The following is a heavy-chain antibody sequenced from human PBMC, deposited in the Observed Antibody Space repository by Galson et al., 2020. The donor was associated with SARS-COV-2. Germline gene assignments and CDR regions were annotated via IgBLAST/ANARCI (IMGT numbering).Heavy chain of an antibody. V-gene: IGHV3-23*01. CDR2: ISGSGRTT. CDR1: GFIFSNYA. Sequence: GGSLRLSCVASGFIFSNYAMTWVRLAPGKGLEWVSAISGSGRTTYYEDSVKGRFTISRDNSKNTIYLQMNSLTMDDAGVFYCAKGSSEEGELRMNVWGQGTTVTVSS. J-gene: IGHJ6*02. CDR3: AKGSSEEGELRMNV. D-gene: IGHD1-7*01.